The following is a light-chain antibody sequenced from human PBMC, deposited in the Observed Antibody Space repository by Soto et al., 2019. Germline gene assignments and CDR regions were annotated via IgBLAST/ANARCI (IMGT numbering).Light chain of an antibody. CDR1: NIGSKS. Sequence: SYELTQPPSVSVAPGQTARITCGGNNIGSKSVHWYQQKPGQAPVLVIYYESDRPSGIPERFSGSNSGNTATLTISRVEAGDEADYYCQVWDNSSDHVVFGGGTKLTV. V-gene: IGLV3-21*04. CDR2: YES. J-gene: IGLJ2*01. CDR3: QVWDNSSDHVV.